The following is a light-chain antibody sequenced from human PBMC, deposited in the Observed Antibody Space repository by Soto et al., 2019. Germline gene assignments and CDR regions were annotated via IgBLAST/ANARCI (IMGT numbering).Light chain of an antibody. CDR2: DVS. V-gene: IGLV2-14*03. CDR1: SSDIGAYNY. CDR3: CLYTSATTYV. Sequence: QSVLTQPASVSGSPGQSITISCTGSSSDIGAYNYVSWYQQHHPGEAPKVIIYDVSHRPAGASNRFSGSKSGNTAALTISGLQTEDEADYFCCLYTSATTYVFGTGTKLTVL. J-gene: IGLJ1*01.